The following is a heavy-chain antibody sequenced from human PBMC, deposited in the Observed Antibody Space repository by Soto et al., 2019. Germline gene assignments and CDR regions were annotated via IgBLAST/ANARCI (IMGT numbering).Heavy chain of an antibody. V-gene: IGHV4-4*02. CDR3: ARSYSYDFYATFDV. Sequence: QVQLQESGPGLVKPSGTLSLTCAVSGASISSDYWWSWVRQPPGKGLEWIAEMYRSGSANYNPSLSSRVTISLDKYKNQFSLKLNSVTAADTAVYYCARSYSYDFYATFDVWGQGTMVTVSS. CDR2: MYRSGSA. D-gene: IGHD3-16*01. CDR1: GASISSDYW. J-gene: IGHJ3*01.